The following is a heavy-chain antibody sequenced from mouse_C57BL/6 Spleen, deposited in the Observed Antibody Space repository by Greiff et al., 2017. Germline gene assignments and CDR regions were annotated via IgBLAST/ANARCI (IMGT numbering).Heavy chain of an antibody. J-gene: IGHJ2*01. Sequence: EVKLMESGGGLVKPGGSLKLSCAASGFTFSDYGMHWVRQAPEKGLEWVAYISSGSSTIYYADTVKGRFTISRDNATNTLFLQMTSRRSEDTAMYYCARRYYYGSEGYYFDYWGQGTTLTVSA. D-gene: IGHD1-1*01. CDR3: ARRYYYGSEGYYFDY. V-gene: IGHV5-17*01. CDR2: ISSGSSTI. CDR1: GFTFSDYG.